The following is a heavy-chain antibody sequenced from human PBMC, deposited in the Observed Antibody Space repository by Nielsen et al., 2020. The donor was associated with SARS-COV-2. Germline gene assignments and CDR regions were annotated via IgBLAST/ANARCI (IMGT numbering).Heavy chain of an antibody. CDR2: IYSGGST. Sequence: WIRQPPGKGLEWVSVIYSGGSTYYADSVKGRFTISRDNSKNTLYLQMNSLRAEDTAVYYCARDLYGSSWYWGAYYYYYGMDVWGQGTTVTVSS. D-gene: IGHD6-13*01. J-gene: IGHJ6*02. CDR3: ARDLYGSSWYWGAYYYYYGMDV. V-gene: IGHV3-53*05.